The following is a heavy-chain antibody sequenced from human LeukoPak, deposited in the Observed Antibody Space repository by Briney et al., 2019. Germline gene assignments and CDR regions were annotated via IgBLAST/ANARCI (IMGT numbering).Heavy chain of an antibody. J-gene: IGHJ6*02. V-gene: IGHV3-30*18. D-gene: IGHD6-13*01. CDR1: GFTFSGYG. CDR3: AKDGIAADPPSYYGMDV. Sequence: GGSLRLSCAASGFTFSGYGMHWVRQAPGKGLEWVAVISYDGSNKYYADSVKGRFTISRDNSKNTLYLQMNSLRAEDTAVYYCAKDGIAADPPSYYGMDVWGQGTTVTVSS. CDR2: ISYDGSNK.